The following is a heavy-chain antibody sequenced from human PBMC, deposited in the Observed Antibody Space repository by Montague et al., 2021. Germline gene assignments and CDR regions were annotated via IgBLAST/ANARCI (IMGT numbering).Heavy chain of an antibody. V-gene: IGHV4-39*01. CDR3: ARRMGFVVVTEHDAFDI. Sequence: SETLSLTCTVSGGSISSTSYYWGWIRQPPGTGLEWIGSIYYSGSTYYNPSLKSRVTISADTSKNQFSLRLRSVTAADTAVYYCARRMGFVVVTEHDAFDIRGQGTMVPGS. D-gene: IGHD2-21*02. J-gene: IGHJ3*02. CDR1: GGSISSTSYY. CDR2: IYYSGST.